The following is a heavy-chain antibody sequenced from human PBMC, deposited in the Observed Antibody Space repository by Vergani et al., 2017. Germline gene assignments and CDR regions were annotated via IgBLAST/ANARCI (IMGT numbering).Heavy chain of an antibody. CDR2: IHNRGKT. CDR1: GYSIGSGFY. CDR3: ARSQGDYLYFDL. Sequence: QVRLEESGPGLVKPSETLSLTCSVSGYSIGSGFYWAWIRQSPGEGLQWLTSIHNRGKTYHNPSLKSRVSVSLDTSKNRFSLNLTSLTATDTAVYYCARSQGDYLYFDLWGPGSPVTVSS. J-gene: IGHJ2*01. D-gene: IGHD4-17*01. V-gene: IGHV4-38-2*01.